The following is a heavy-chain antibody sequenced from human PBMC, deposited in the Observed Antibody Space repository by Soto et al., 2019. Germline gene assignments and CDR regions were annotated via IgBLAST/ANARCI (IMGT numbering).Heavy chain of an antibody. D-gene: IGHD5-12*01. CDR3: ASGGQTIIPKD. V-gene: IGHV4-34*02. CDR2: INHGGST. Sequence: QVQLQQWDAGLLKPSETLSLTCAVYGGSFSGYYWSWIRQPPGKGLDWIGEINHGGSTNYNPSLKSRVTISIDTSKNQFSLKLSSVTAADTAVYYCASGGQTIIPKDWGQGTLVTVSS. CDR1: GGSFSGYY. J-gene: IGHJ4*02.